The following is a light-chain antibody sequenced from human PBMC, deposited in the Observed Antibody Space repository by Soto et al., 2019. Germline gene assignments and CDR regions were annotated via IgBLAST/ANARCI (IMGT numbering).Light chain of an antibody. Sequence: DIQMTQSPSSLSASIGDRVTITCRASQDISNYLAWFQQKPGRPPKPLIYAASSLQGGVPPKFSGGGSGTDFTLTISSLQPEDFATYFCQQYKTYPFNFGPGTKVDV. J-gene: IGKJ3*01. CDR2: AAS. V-gene: IGKV1-16*02. CDR3: QQYKTYPFN. CDR1: QDISNY.